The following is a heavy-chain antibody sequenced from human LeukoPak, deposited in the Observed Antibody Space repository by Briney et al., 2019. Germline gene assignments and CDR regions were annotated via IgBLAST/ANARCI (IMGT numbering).Heavy chain of an antibody. D-gene: IGHD4-17*01. CDR2: IRYDGSDK. Sequence: GGSLRLSCAASGFIFNKFAMYWVRQAPGKGLEWVAFIRYDGSDKYYSDSVKGRFTISRDNSKNTLYLQMNSLRAEDTAVYFCAKKSPYGDRDYWGQGTLVTVSS. J-gene: IGHJ4*02. CDR3: AKKSPYGDRDY. V-gene: IGHV3-30*02. CDR1: GFIFNKFA.